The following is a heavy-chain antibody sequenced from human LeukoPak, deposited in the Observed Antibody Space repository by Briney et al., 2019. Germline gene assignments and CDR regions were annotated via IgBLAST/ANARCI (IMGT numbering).Heavy chain of an antibody. CDR2: IYHSGST. V-gene: IGHV4-38-2*02. CDR3: ARDSSSDYVKNYCFDY. CDR1: GYSISSGYY. Sequence: SETLSLTRTVSGYSISSGYYWGWIRQPPGKGLEWIGRIYHSGSTYYNPSLKGRVTISVDTSKNQFSLKLSSVTAADTAVYYCARDSSSDYVKNYCFDYWGQGTLVTVSS. D-gene: IGHD3-16*01. J-gene: IGHJ4*02.